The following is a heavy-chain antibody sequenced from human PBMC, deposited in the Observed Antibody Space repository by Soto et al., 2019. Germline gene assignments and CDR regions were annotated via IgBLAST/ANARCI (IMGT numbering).Heavy chain of an antibody. V-gene: IGHV5-51*01. J-gene: IGHJ6*03. D-gene: IGHD2-15*01. CDR1: GYSFTSYW. CDR3: ARHPSYCSGGSCYPGLYYMDV. CDR2: IYPGDSDT. Sequence: LGESLKISCKGSGYSFTSYWIGWVRQMPGKGLEWMGIIYPGDSDTRYSPSFQGQVTISADKSISTAYLQWSSLKASDTAMYYCARHPSYCSGGSCYPGLYYMDVWGKGTTVTVSS.